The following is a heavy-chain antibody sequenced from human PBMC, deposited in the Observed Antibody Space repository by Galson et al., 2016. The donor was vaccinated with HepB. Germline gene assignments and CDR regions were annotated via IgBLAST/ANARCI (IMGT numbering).Heavy chain of an antibody. J-gene: IGHJ4*02. Sequence: SLRLSCAASGFSFDDYAMHWVRQAPAKGLEWVAAVAYDGSNKYYTDSVRGRFAISRDNSKNTLYLQMDSLKVEDTAVYYCARMYCSSSSCYFDSWGQGALVTVSS. CDR2: VAYDGSNK. CDR3: ARMYCSSSSCYFDS. CDR1: GFSFDDYA. D-gene: IGHD2-2*01. V-gene: IGHV3-30*03.